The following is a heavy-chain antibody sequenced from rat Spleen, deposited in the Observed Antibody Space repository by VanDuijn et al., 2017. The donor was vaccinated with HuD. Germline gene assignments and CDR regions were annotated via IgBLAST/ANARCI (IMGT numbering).Heavy chain of an antibody. CDR1: GFTVSDYY. Sequence: EVQLVETGGGLVQPGRSLKLSCVASGFTVSDYYMAWVRQAPKKGLEWVASISYDGSSTYYRDSVKGRFTISRDNAKSTLYLQMDSLRSEDTATYYCARHNSGYGVMDAWGQGASVTVSS. CDR2: ISYDGSST. V-gene: IGHV5-7*01. D-gene: IGHD4-3*01. J-gene: IGHJ4*01. CDR3: ARHNSGYGVMDA.